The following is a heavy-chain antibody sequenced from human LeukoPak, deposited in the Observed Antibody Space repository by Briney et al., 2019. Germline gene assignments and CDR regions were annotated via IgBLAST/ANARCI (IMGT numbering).Heavy chain of an antibody. CDR3: ASSRVVPAAMSFNYYYYYGMDV. D-gene: IGHD2-2*01. CDR1: GGSFSGYY. J-gene: IGHJ6*02. CDR2: INHSGST. V-gene: IGHV4-34*01. Sequence: SETLSLTCAVYGGSFSGYYWSWIRQLPGKGLEWIGEINHSGSTNYNPSLKSRVTISVDTSKNQFSLKLSSVTAADTAVYYCASSRVVPAAMSFNYYYYYGMDVWGQGTTVTVSS.